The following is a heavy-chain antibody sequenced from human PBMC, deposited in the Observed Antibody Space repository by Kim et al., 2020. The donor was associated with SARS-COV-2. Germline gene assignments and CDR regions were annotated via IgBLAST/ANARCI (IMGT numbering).Heavy chain of an antibody. Sequence: YVDSVKGRFTLSRDNDESSLYLEMNNLRAEDTAVYYCARGSLTATRFDSWGQGTLVTVSS. CDR3: ARGSLTATRFDS. V-gene: IGHV3-7*01. J-gene: IGHJ4*02.